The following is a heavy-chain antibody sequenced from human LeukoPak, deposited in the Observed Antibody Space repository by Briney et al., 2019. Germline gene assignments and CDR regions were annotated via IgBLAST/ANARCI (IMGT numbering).Heavy chain of an antibody. Sequence: GGSLRLSCAGSGFTFSNYGVSWVRQAPGKGLEWVSAIDGGGVNTLYADSVKGRFTISRDNSKNTVYLQMNSLSAEDTAIYYCAKRSARPKPFDCWGQGTLVTVSS. CDR3: AKRSARPKPFDC. D-gene: IGHD6-25*01. CDR2: IDGGGVNT. CDR1: GFTFSNYG. V-gene: IGHV3-23*01. J-gene: IGHJ4*02.